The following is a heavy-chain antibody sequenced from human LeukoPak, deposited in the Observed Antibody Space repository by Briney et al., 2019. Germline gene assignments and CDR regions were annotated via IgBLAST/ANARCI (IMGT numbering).Heavy chain of an antibody. CDR1: GFPFNNYG. CDR3: AKSNFWSGYYDY. V-gene: IGHV3-23*01. D-gene: IGHD3-3*01. CDR2: ISGSGGST. Sequence: GGSLRLSCAASGFPFNNYGMTWVRQAPGKGLEWVSAISGSGGSTYYADSVKGRFTISRDNSKNTLYLQMNSLRAEDTAVYYCAKSNFWSGYYDYWGQGTLVTVSS. J-gene: IGHJ4*02.